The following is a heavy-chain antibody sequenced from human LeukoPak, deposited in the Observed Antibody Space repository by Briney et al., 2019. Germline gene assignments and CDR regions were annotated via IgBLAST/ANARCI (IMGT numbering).Heavy chain of an antibody. Sequence: PSETLSLTCTVSGGSISSYYWSWIRQPAGKGLEWIGRIYTSGSTNYNPSLKSRVTMSVDTSKNQFSLKLSSVTAADTAVYYCAREFIVLIGGYMDVWGKGTTVTVSS. CDR2: IYTSGST. V-gene: IGHV4-4*07. D-gene: IGHD2-8*01. CDR1: GGSISSYY. J-gene: IGHJ6*03. CDR3: AREFIVLIGGYMDV.